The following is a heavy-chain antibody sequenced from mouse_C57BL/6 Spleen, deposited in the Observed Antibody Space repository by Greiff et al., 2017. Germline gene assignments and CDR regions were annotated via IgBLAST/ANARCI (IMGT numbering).Heavy chain of an antibody. CDR1: GYTFTSYW. D-gene: IGHD2-5*01. J-gene: IGHJ1*03. Sequence: QVQLQQSGAELAKPGASVKLSCKASGYTFTSYWMHWVNQRPGQGLEWIGYINPSSGYTKYNQKFKAKATWTADNSSSTAYMQLSSLTYEDSAVYYCARHYSNWYFDVWGTGTTVTVSS. CDR2: INPSSGYT. CDR3: ARHYSNWYFDV. V-gene: IGHV1-7*01.